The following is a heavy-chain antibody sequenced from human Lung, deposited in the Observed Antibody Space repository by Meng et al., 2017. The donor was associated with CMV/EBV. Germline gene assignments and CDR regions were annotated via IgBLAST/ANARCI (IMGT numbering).Heavy chain of an antibody. D-gene: IGHD3-22*01. J-gene: IGHJ4*02. Sequence: SETLSLTCNVSAGSISPDYWSWMRQPPGKGLEWSGYINYSGTTNSNPSLKSRVTISVDTSKKQVSLKLRSVTAADTAVYYCAREAGTYYDSNGSQEWGQGXLVTVSS. V-gene: IGHV4-59*01. CDR2: INYSGTT. CDR3: AREAGTYYDSNGSQE. CDR1: AGSISPDY.